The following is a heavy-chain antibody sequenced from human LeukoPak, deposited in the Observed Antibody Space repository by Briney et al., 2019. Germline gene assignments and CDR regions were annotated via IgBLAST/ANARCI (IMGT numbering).Heavy chain of an antibody. CDR3: AKGIFRDSSGNDAFDI. J-gene: IGHJ3*02. V-gene: IGHV3-30*02. CDR2: IRYDGSNK. CDR1: GFIFKNYG. Sequence: GGSLRLSCAASGFIFKNYGMHWVRKAPGKGLEWVAFIRYDGSNKYYADSVKGRFTISRDNSENTLYLQMNSLRPEDTAVYYCAKGIFRDSSGNDAFDIWGQGTMVTVSS. D-gene: IGHD3-22*01.